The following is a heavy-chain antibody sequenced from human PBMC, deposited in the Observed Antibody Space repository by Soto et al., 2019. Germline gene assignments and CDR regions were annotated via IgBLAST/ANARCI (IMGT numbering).Heavy chain of an antibody. J-gene: IGHJ4*02. CDR3: SSREIQGPIDY. Sequence: QVQLQESGPGLVKPSDTLSLTCAVSGYSISSSNWWGWIRQPPGKGLEWIGYIYYSGTAYYSTSLKSRVTKSVDTGNSRFSLKRTSVTAADAAVYYCSSREIQGPIDYWGQGTLDTVSS. CDR1: GYSISSSNW. V-gene: IGHV4-28*01. D-gene: IGHD1-26*01. CDR2: IYYSGTA.